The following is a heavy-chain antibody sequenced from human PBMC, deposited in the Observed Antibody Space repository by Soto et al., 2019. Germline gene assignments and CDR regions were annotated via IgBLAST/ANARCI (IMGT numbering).Heavy chain of an antibody. CDR1: GFTFSRYG. Sequence: GGSLRLSCAASGFTFSRYGMNWLRQAPGKGLEWVASISSSTSYVYYADSVKGRFSTSRDNAKNILYLEMYALRTEDTAVYYCARDPSEGRVGNWFEAPAQGTPVTVS. J-gene: IGHJ5*02. V-gene: IGHV3-21*04. CDR2: ISSSTSYV. CDR3: ARDPSEGRVGNWFEA. D-gene: IGHD3-10*01.